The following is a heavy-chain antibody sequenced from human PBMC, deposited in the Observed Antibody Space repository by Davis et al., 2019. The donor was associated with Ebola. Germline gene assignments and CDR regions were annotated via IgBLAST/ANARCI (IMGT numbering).Heavy chain of an antibody. CDR1: GFTFRNYW. Sequence: GESLKISCAASGFTFRNYWMSWVRQAPGKGLEWLANIGDDGSVKNYADSVRGRFTISRENAENSLYLQMNSLRPEDTAVYYCARLMRSGGWYSDFWGQGTLVTVSS. J-gene: IGHJ4*02. V-gene: IGHV3-7*03. D-gene: IGHD6-19*01. CDR2: IGDDGSVK. CDR3: ARLMRSGGWYSDF.